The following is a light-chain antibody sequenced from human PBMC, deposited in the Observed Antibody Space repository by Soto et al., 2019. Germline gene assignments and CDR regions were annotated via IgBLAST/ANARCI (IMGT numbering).Light chain of an antibody. CDR3: TSYTSSGTYV. J-gene: IGLJ1*01. CDR2: EVS. V-gene: IGLV2-14*01. CDR1: SSDVGGYNY. Sequence: QSALTQPASVSGSPGQSITISCTGTSSDVGGYNYVSWYQQHPGKAPKLMICEVSNRPSGVSNRFSGSKSGNTASLTISGLQGEDEADYYCTSYTSSGTYVFGNGTKLTVL.